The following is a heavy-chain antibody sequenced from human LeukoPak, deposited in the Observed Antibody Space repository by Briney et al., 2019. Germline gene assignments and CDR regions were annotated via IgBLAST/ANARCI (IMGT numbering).Heavy chain of an antibody. D-gene: IGHD3-3*01. CDR1: GFTFGDYA. CDR2: IRSKAYGGTT. Sequence: GGSLRLSCTASGFTFGDYAMSWFRQAPGKGLEWVGFIRSKAYGGTTEYAASVKGRFTISRDDSKSIAYLQMTSLKTEDTAVYYCTAQHITIFGVVPNNDYWGQGTLVTVSS. J-gene: IGHJ4*02. CDR3: TAQHITIFGVVPNNDY. V-gene: IGHV3-49*03.